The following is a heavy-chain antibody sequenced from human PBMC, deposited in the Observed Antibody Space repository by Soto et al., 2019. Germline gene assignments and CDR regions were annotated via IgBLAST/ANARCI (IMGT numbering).Heavy chain of an antibody. J-gene: IGHJ4*02. Sequence: ASVKVSCKASGYSFKDHYMRWVRQAPGRGLEWVGIINPSGEHTNYAQQFRGRVAMTRDTSTSTAYMELRSLRSEDTAVYFCARISCKGGSCYFDFDHWGQGTLVTVS. CDR1: GYSFKDHY. D-gene: IGHD2-15*01. V-gene: IGHV1-46*02. CDR3: ARISCKGGSCYFDFDH. CDR2: INPSGEHT.